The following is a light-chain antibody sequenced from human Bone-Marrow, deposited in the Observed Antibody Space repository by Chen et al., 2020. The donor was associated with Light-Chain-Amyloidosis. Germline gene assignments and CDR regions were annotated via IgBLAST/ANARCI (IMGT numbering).Light chain of an antibody. CDR1: NIGSTS. J-gene: IGLJ3*02. V-gene: IGLV3-21*02. CDR3: QVWDRSSDRPV. Sequence: SVLTHPSSAPVAPGQTATTACGGNNIGSTSVHWYQQTPGQAPLLVVYDDSDRPSGIPERLSGSNSGNTATLTISRVEAGDEADYYCQVWDRSSDRPVFGGGTKLTVL. CDR2: DDS.